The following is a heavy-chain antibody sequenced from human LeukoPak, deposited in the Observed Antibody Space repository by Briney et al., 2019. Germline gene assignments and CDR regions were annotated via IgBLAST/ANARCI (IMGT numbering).Heavy chain of an antibody. V-gene: IGHV3-74*01. D-gene: IGHD3-10*01. Sequence: GGSLRLSCAVSGFTFSSYWMHWVRQVPGEVLVWVSRISSDGSTTTYADSVKGRFTISRDNAKNTLYLQMNSLRAKDTAVYYCVNILFGWGQGTLVTVSS. CDR3: VNILFG. J-gene: IGHJ1*01. CDR2: ISSDGSTT. CDR1: GFTFSSYW.